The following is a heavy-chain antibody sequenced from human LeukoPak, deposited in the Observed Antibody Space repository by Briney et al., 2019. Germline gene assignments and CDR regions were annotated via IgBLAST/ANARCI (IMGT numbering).Heavy chain of an antibody. V-gene: IGHV5-51*01. J-gene: IGHJ3*02. D-gene: IGHD4-23*01. Sequence: GESLKTSCKGSGYSFISYWIGWVRQMPGKGLEWMGIIYPGVSDTRYSPSFQGQVTISADKSIRTAYLQWRSLKASDTAMYYCARHPDYADNGDDAFDIWGQGTMVTVSS. CDR1: GYSFISYW. CDR3: ARHPDYADNGDDAFDI. CDR2: IYPGVSDT.